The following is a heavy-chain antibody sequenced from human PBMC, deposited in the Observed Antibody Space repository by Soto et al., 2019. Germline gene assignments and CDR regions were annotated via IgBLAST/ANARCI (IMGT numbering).Heavy chain of an antibody. Sequence: ASVKVSCKASGYTFTGYYMHWVRQAPGQGLEWMGWINPNSGGTNYAQKFQGWVTMTRDTSISTAYMELSRLRSDDTAVYYCARGSMRYSRSWYDYWGQGTLVTVSS. J-gene: IGHJ4*02. CDR3: ARGSMRYSRSWYDY. CDR2: INPNSGGT. V-gene: IGHV1-2*04. D-gene: IGHD6-13*01. CDR1: GYTFTGYY.